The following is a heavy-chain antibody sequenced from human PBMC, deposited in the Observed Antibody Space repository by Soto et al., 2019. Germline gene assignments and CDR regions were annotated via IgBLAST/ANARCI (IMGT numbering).Heavy chain of an antibody. CDR3: AADQGLSVGYLYYYGMDV. V-gene: IGHV1-58*01. CDR2: IVVGSANT. Sequence: QMPLVQSGPEVKKPGTSVKVSCKASGFTFSSSAVQWVRQARGQRPEWIGSIVVGSANTNYAQKFQERVTITRDMSTSTAYMELSSLRSEDTAVYYCAADQGLSVGYLYYYGMDVWGQGTTVTVSS. CDR1: GFTFSSSA. D-gene: IGHD6-19*01. J-gene: IGHJ6*02.